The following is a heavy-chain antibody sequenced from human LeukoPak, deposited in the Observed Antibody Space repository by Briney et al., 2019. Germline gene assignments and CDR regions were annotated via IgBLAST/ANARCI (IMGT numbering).Heavy chain of an antibody. V-gene: IGHV4-30-4*08. J-gene: IGHJ3*02. CDR2: IYYSGST. Sequence: SETLSLTCTVSGVSMSSGAFYWSWIRQHPGKGLEWIGNIYYSGSTYYNPSLKSRVTISVDRSKNQFSLKLTSVTAADTAVYYCARAFPFDNYGDPDAFDIWGQGTMVTVSS. CDR3: ARAFPFDNYGDPDAFDI. D-gene: IGHD4-17*01. CDR1: GVSMSSGAFY.